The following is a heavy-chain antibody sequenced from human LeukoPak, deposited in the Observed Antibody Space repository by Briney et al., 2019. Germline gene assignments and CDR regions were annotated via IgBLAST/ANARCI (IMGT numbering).Heavy chain of an antibody. CDR2: IKSKPDGGTT. CDR1: AFTFTDAW. CDR3: SGWTYWPFHY. V-gene: IGHV3-15*01. D-gene: IGHD3-10*01. J-gene: IGHJ4*02. Sequence: GGSLRLSCAASAFTFTDAWLNWVRQAPGKGLEWVGRIKSKPDGGTTDYAAPVKGRFAISRDDSKITVYLQMNSLKTEDTAVYFCSGWTYWPFHYWGQGTLVTVSS.